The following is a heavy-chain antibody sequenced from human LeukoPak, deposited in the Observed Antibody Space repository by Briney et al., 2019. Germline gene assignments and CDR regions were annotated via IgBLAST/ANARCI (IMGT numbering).Heavy chain of an antibody. CDR3: ARQGDSDWPTHSFDY. D-gene: IGHD6-19*01. CDR1: GGSVSSYS. J-gene: IGHJ4*02. V-gene: IGHV4-59*08. Sequence: SEALSLTCTVSGGSVSSYSWSWIRQPPGKGLEWIGYIYYSGTTNYSPSLKSRVTISVDTSKDQFSLKLTSVTAADTAVYYCARQGDSDWPTHSFDYWGQGILVTVSS. CDR2: IYYSGTT.